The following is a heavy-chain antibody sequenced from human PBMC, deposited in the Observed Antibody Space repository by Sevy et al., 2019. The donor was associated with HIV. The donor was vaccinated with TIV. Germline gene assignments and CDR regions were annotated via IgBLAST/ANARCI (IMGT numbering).Heavy chain of an antibody. V-gene: IGHV3-66*01. J-gene: IGHJ4*02. Sequence: GGSLRLSCAASGFTVGSNYMSWVRQAPGKGLEWVSIIYSGVTTSYADSVKGRFTISRDNSKNTLYLQMNSLRAEDTAVYYCARDDYGGNFDYWGQGTLVTVSS. D-gene: IGHD4-17*01. CDR2: IYSGVTT. CDR3: ARDDYGGNFDY. CDR1: GFTVGSNY.